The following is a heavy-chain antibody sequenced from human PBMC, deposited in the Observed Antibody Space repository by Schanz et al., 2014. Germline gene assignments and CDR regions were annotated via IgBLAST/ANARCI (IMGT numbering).Heavy chain of an antibody. CDR1: GFTFADYY. CDR2: ISRDGTTS. CDR3: ARDYAGFDC. D-gene: IGHD3-16*01. V-gene: IGHV3-11*04. Sequence: QVQLLESGGGLFKPGGSLRLSCAGSGFTFADYYMTWIRQAPGKGLEWLSYISRDGTTSYYADSVKGRFTISRDNAKNSLYLEMTSLRGEDTAVYYCARDYAGFDCWGQGTLVTVSS. J-gene: IGHJ4*02.